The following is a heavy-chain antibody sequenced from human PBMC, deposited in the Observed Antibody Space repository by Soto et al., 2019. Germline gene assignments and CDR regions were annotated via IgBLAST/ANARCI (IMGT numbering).Heavy chain of an antibody. CDR2: MRPNSGYS. Sequence: SVKVYCKASGYTFTSYGINWVRQAPGQGLEWMGWMRPNSGYSGYAQKFQGRVTLTWDTSITTAYMELSSLRSEDTAVYYCGGGDSSCWECMDVWGQGTTVTVSS. D-gene: IGHD2-2*01. CDR1: GYTFTSYG. J-gene: IGHJ6*02. V-gene: IGHV1-8*02. CDR3: GGGDSSCWECMDV.